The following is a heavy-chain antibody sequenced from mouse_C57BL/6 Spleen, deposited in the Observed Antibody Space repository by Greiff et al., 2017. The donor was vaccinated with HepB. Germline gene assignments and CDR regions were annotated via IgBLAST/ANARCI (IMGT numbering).Heavy chain of an antibody. J-gene: IGHJ4*01. V-gene: IGHV1-81*01. CDR3: ARRIYYDYDGDAMDY. D-gene: IGHD2-4*01. CDR1: GYTFTSYG. Sequence: QVQLQQSGAELARPGASVKLSCKASGYTFTSYGISWVKQRTGQGLEWIGEIYPRSGNTYYNEKFKGKATLTADKSSSTADMELRSLTSEDSAVYFCARRIYYDYDGDAMDYWGQGTSVTVSS. CDR2: IYPRSGNT.